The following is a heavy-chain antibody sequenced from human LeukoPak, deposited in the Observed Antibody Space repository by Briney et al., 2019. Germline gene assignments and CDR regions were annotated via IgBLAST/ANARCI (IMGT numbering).Heavy chain of an antibody. D-gene: IGHD1-26*01. Sequence: PGGSLRLSCAASGFTFSNFLMTWVRQAPGKGPEWVSAISGSGDDTYYADSVKGRFTISRDNSKNTLYLQMNSLRAEDTAVYYCAKKGATTGDFDYWGQGTLVTVSS. CDR3: AKKGATTGDFDY. CDR2: ISGSGDDT. V-gene: IGHV3-23*01. CDR1: GFTFSNFL. J-gene: IGHJ4*02.